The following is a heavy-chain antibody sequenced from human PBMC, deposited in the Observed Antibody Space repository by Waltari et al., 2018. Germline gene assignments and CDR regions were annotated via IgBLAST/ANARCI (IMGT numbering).Heavy chain of an antibody. V-gene: IGHV3-43*01. CDR3: AKGKSGSYLWYFDY. J-gene: IGHJ4*02. CDR1: GFTFDDYT. Sequence: EVQLVESGGVVVQPGGSLRLSCAASGFTFDDYTMHWVRQAPGKGLEWGSLISWDGGSTYYADSVKGRFTISRDNSKNSLYLQMNSLRTEDTALYYCAKGKSGSYLWYFDYWGQGTLVTVSS. CDR2: ISWDGGST. D-gene: IGHD1-26*01.